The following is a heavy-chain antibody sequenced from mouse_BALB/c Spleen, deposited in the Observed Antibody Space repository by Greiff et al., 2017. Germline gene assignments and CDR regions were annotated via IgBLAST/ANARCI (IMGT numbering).Heavy chain of an antibody. V-gene: IGHV5-12-1*01. CDR2: ISSGGGST. CDR3: ARPHYYGSSFDY. CDR1: GFAFSSYD. D-gene: IGHD1-1*01. J-gene: IGHJ2*01. Sequence: EVQGVESGGGLVKPGGSLKLSCAASGFAFSSYDMSWVRQTPEKRLEWVAYISSGGGSTYYPDTVKGRFTISRDNAKNTLYLQMSSLKSEDTAMYYCARPHYYGSSFDYWGQGTTLTVSS.